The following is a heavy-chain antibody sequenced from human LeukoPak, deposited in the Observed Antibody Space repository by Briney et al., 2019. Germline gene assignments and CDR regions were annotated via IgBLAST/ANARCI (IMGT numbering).Heavy chain of an antibody. CDR3: ARTEGSWYRRDYYYMDV. J-gene: IGHJ6*03. Sequence: GASVKVSCKASGYTFTSYDINWVRQATGQGLEWMGWMNPNSGNTGYAQKFQGRVTMTRNTSISTAYMELSSLRSEDTAVYYCARTEGSWYRRDYYYMDVWGKGTTVTISS. V-gene: IGHV1-8*01. CDR1: GYTFTSYD. CDR2: MNPNSGNT. D-gene: IGHD6-13*01.